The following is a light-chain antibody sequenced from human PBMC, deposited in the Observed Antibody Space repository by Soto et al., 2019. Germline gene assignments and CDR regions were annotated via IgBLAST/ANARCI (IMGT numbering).Light chain of an antibody. Sequence: SVLTQPPSASGAPGQTVTISCSGRTSNIGANPVNWYQQLPGMAPTVLIYGNDQRPSGVPDRFSGSKSGTSASLAISGLQSEDEADYYCATWDDSVYGPVFGGGTKLTVL. CDR2: GND. V-gene: IGLV1-44*01. J-gene: IGLJ2*01. CDR1: TSNIGANP. CDR3: ATWDDSVYGPV.